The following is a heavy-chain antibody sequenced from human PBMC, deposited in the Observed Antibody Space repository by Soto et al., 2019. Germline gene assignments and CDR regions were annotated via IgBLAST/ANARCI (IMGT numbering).Heavy chain of an antibody. V-gene: IGHV3-21*01. CDR2: ISSSSSYI. D-gene: IGHD3-22*01. J-gene: IGHJ4*02. CDR3: ARDLFPSYYYDSSGYY. CDR1: GFTFSSYS. Sequence: GGSLRLSCAASGFTFSSYSINWVRQAPGKGLEWVSSISSSSSYIYYADSVKGRFTISRDNAKNSLYLQMNSLRAEDTAVYYCARDLFPSYYYDSSGYYWGQGTLVTVSS.